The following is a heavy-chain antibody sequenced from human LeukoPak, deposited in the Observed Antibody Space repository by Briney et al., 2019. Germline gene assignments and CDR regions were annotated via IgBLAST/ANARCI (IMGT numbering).Heavy chain of an antibody. J-gene: IGHJ5*02. D-gene: IGHD6-13*01. CDR1: GYTFTSYA. Sequence: ASVKVSCKASGYTFTSYAMHWVRQAPGQRLERMGWINAGNGNTKYSQKFQGRVTITRDTSASTAYMELSSLRSEDTAVYYCARGPSIAAAGTRRPWFDPWGQGTLVTVSS. CDR2: INAGNGNT. CDR3: ARGPSIAAAGTRRPWFDP. V-gene: IGHV1-3*01.